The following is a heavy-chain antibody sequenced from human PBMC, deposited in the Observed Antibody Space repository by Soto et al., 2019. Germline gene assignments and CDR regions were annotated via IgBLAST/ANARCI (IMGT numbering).Heavy chain of an antibody. J-gene: IGHJ6*03. V-gene: IGHV5-51*01. CDR3: ARQVRHNWNYYYMDV. CDR1: GYSFTSYW. CDR2: IYPGDSDT. D-gene: IGHD1-20*01. Sequence: GESLKISCKGSGYSFTSYWIGWVRQMPGKGLEWMGIIYPGDSDTRYSPSFQGQVTISADKSISTAYLQWSSLKASDTAMYYCARQVRHNWNYYYMDVWGKGTTVTVSS.